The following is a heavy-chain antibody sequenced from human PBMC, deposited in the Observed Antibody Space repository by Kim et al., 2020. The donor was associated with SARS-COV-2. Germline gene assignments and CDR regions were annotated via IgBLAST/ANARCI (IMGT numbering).Heavy chain of an antibody. V-gene: IGHV3-21*01. J-gene: IGHJ6*02. CDR1: GFTFSSYS. CDR3: ATRYSSSSWGGYYYGMDV. D-gene: IGHD6-6*01. Sequence: GGSLRLSCAASGFTFSSYSMNWVRQAPGKGLEWVSSISSSSSYIYYADSVKGRFTISRDNAKNSLYLQMNSLRAEDTAVYYCATRYSSSSWGGYYYGMDVWGQGTTVTVSS. CDR2: ISSSSSYI.